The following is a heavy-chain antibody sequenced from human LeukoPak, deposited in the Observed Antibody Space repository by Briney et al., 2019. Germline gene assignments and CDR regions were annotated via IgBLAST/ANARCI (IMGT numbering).Heavy chain of an antibody. D-gene: IGHD2-2*01. CDR2: ISSSGGTI. CDR3: ARGTSHIDY. J-gene: IGHJ4*02. V-gene: IGHV3-11*01. CDR1: GFTFSDSY. Sequence: GGSLRLSCAASGFTFSDSYMNWIRQAPGKGLEWLSYISSSGGTIYYADSVKGRFAISRDNATNSLYLHLNSLRAEDTAVYYCARGTSHIDYWGQGTLVTVSS.